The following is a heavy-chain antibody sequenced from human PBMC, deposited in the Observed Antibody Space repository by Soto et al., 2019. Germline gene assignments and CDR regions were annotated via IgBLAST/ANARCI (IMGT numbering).Heavy chain of an antibody. V-gene: IGHV4-59*01. CDR3: ARAPMVITRSYFDN. CDR1: GGSISGFY. D-gene: IGHD1-20*01. J-gene: IGHJ4*02. Sequence: TSETLSLTCNVSGGSISGFYWSWIRQPPGKGLEWIGYISYSGNTYYSPSLKSRVTISVDTSKKQLSLKLTSVTTADTAVYFCARAPMVITRSYFDNWGQGTPVTVSS. CDR2: ISYSGNT.